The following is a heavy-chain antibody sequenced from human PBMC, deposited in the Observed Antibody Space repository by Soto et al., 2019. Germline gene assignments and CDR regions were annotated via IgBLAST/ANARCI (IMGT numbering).Heavy chain of an antibody. CDR2: ISSSSSTI. J-gene: IGHJ5*02. D-gene: IGHD3-3*01. Sequence: EVQVVESGGGLVQPGGSLRLSCAASGFTFSSNSMNWVRQAPGKGREWISYISSSSSTIYADSVKGRFTISRDNANNSLYLQMNSLRDEDTALYYCARVIWSGHLTSDLWGQGTLVTVSS. CDR1: GFTFSSNS. CDR3: ARVIWSGHLTSDL. V-gene: IGHV3-48*02.